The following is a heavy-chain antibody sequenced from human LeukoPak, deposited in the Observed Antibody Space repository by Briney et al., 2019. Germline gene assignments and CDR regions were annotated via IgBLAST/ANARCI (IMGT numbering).Heavy chain of an antibody. CDR2: ISGSGGST. J-gene: IGHJ4*02. CDR1: GFTFSSYA. V-gene: IGHV3-23*01. D-gene: IGHD2-15*01. CDR3: AKDSLWFEVVVAATRFDY. Sequence: GGSLRLSCAASGFTFSSYAMSWVRQAPRKGLEWVPAISGSGGSTYYADSVKGRFTISRDNSKNTQYLQMNSLRAEDTAVYYCAKDSLWFEVVVAATRFDYWGQGTLVTVSS.